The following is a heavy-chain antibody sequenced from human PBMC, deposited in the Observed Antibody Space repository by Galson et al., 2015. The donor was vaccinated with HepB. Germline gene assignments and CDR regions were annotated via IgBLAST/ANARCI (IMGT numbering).Heavy chain of an antibody. CDR3: ARDRDYDFWSGLGY. CDR2: ISSSDPTI. CDR1: GFTFSTYS. J-gene: IGHJ4*02. D-gene: IGHD3-3*01. V-gene: IGHV3-48*02. Sequence: LRLSCAASGFTFSTYSMTWVRQAPGKGLEWVSYISSSDPTIYYADPVKGRFTMSRDNARNSLYLQMNSLRDEDTAIYYCARDRDYDFWSGLGYWGQGTLVTVSS.